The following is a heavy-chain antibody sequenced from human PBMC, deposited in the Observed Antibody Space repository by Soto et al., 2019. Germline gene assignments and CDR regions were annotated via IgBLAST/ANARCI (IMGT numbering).Heavy chain of an antibody. D-gene: IGHD3-10*01. CDR2: IIPILGIA. V-gene: IGHV1-69*02. CDR3: ASHYYGSGRDAFDI. J-gene: IGHJ3*02. Sequence: QVQLVQSGAEVKKPGSSVKVSCKAAGGTFSSYTISWVRQAPGQGLEWMGRIIPILGIANYAQKFQGRVTITADKSTITAYMELSSLRSEDTAVYYCASHYYGSGRDAFDIWGQGTMVTVSS. CDR1: GGTFSSYT.